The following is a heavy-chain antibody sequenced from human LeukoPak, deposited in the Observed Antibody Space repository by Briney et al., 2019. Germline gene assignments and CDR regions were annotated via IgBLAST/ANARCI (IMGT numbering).Heavy chain of an antibody. Sequence: GASVKVSCKASGYTFTSYDINWVRQATGQGLERMGWMNPNSGNTGYAQKFQGRVTMTRNTSISTAYMELSSLRSEDTAVYYCAREGIAVAGDFDYWGQGTLVTVSS. D-gene: IGHD6-19*01. J-gene: IGHJ4*02. V-gene: IGHV1-8*01. CDR2: MNPNSGNT. CDR1: GYTFTSYD. CDR3: AREGIAVAGDFDY.